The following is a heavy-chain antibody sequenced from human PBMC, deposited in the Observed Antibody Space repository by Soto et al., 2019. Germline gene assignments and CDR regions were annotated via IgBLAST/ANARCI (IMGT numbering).Heavy chain of an antibody. J-gene: IGHJ5*02. CDR2: IYYSGST. CDR1: GGSISSSSYY. D-gene: IGHD3-22*01. CDR3: ARYVVYNWFDP. V-gene: IGHV4-39*01. Sequence: SETLSLTCTVSGGSISSSSYYWGWIRQPPGKGLEWIGSIYYSGSTYYNPSLKSRVTISVDTSKNQFSLKLSSVTAADTAVYYCARYVVYNWFDPWGQGTLVTVS.